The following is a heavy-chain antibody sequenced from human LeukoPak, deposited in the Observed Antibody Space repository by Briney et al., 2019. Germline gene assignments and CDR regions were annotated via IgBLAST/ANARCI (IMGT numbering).Heavy chain of an antibody. CDR3: AKDRRWGSPTEFDY. D-gene: IGHD2-21*01. CDR2: ISGSGGST. J-gene: IGHJ4*02. Sequence: ISGSGGSTYYAASVKGGFTISRDNSKNTLYMQMNSLRAEDTAVYYCAKDRRWGSPTEFDYWGQGTLVTVSS. V-gene: IGHV3-23*01.